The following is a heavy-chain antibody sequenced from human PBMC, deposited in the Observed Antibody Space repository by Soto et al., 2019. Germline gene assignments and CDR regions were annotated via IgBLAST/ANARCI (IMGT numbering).Heavy chain of an antibody. Sequence: ASVKVSCKTSGYTFTDHGINWVRQAPGQGLEWMGWINPYNANTNYAQKLQGRVTMTTDTSTSTAYMELTSLRSEDTAVYYCARDTGDGTFDFWGQGTLVTSPQ. V-gene: IGHV1-18*04. J-gene: IGHJ4*02. CDR3: ARDTGDGTFDF. CDR2: INPYNANT. CDR1: GYTFTDHG. D-gene: IGHD7-27*01.